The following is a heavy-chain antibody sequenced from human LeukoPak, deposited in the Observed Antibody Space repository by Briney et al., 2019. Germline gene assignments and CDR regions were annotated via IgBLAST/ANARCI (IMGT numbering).Heavy chain of an antibody. Sequence: ASVKVSCKASANTLTDFYMHWVRQAPGQGLEWMGWINPTSGGTNYALKFQGRVTMTTDTSISTAYVELSRLTSADTAVYYCAIDQWLVPSNWGQGTLVTISS. CDR2: INPTSGGT. V-gene: IGHV1-2*02. D-gene: IGHD6-19*01. J-gene: IGHJ4*02. CDR1: ANTLTDFY. CDR3: AIDQWLVPSN.